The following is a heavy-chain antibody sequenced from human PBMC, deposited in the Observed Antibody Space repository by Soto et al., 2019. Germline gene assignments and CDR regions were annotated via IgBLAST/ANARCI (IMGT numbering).Heavy chain of an antibody. CDR1: GFTFSDYY. CDR2: ISSSGSTI. J-gene: IGHJ4*02. D-gene: IGHD1-1*01. CDR3: ARDQLADTPDY. Sequence: KSGGSRRLSCAASGFTFSDYYMSWIRQAPGKGLEWVSYISSSGSTIYYADSVKGRFTISRDNAKNSLYLQMNSLRAEDTAVYYCARDQLADTPDYWGQGTLVTVSS. V-gene: IGHV3-11*01.